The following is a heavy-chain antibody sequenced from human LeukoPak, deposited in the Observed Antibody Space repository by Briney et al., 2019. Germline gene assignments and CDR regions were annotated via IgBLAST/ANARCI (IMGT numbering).Heavy chain of an antibody. CDR2: IYYSGST. V-gene: IGHV4-31*03. CDR3: ARGTYGDYGGDFDY. CDR1: GGSISSGGYY. D-gene: IGHD4-17*01. Sequence: SETLSLTCTVSGGSISSGGYYWSWIRQHPGKGLEWIGYIYYSGSTYYNPSLKSRVTISVDTSKNQFSLKLSSVTAADTAVYYCARGTYGDYGGDFDYWGRETLVTVSS. J-gene: IGHJ4*02.